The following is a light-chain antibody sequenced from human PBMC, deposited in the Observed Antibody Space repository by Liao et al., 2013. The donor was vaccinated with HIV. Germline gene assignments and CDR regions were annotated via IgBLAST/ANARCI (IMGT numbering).Light chain of an antibody. Sequence: SYELTQPPSVSVSPGQTASIPCSGDKLGDKYASWYQQKPGQSPVVLIYQDTKRPSGIPERFSGSSSGTTVTLTISGVQAEDEADYYCQSADSSGTCPVFGGGTKLTVL. CDR2: QDT. CDR1: KLGDKY. CDR3: QSADSSGTCPV. V-gene: IGLV3-25*03. J-gene: IGLJ3*02.